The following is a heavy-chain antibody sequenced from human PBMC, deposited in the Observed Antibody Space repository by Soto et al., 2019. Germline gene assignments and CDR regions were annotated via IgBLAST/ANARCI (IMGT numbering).Heavy chain of an antibody. CDR3: TTGFPGYSSSSVGVYYYYGMDV. Sequence: PGGSLRLSCAASGFTFSNAWMNWVRQAPGKGLEWVGRIKSKTDGGTTDYAAPVKGRFTISRDDSKNTLYLQMNSLKTEDTAVYYCTTGFPGYSSSSVGVYYYYGMDVWGQGTTVTVSS. V-gene: IGHV3-15*07. CDR1: GFTFSNAW. J-gene: IGHJ6*02. CDR2: IKSKTDGGTT. D-gene: IGHD6-6*01.